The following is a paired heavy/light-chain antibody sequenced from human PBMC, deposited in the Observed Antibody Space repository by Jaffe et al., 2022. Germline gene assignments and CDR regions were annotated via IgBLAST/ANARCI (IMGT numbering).Light chain of an antibody. CDR2: DNN. J-gene: IGLJ1*01. Sequence: QSVLTQPPSVSAAPGQKVTISCSGSSSNIGNNYVSWYQQLPGTAPKLLIYDNNKRPSGIPDRFSGSKSGTSATLGITGLQTGDEADYYCGTWDSSFYVFGTGTKVTVL. V-gene: IGLV1-51*01. CDR3: GTWDSSFYV. CDR1: SSNIGNNY.
Heavy chain of an antibody. CDR2: INHSGST. CDR1: GGSFSGYY. V-gene: IGHV4-34*01. CDR3: ARGYCTGGVCYRRSFHYYYMDV. Sequence: QVQLQQWGAGLLKPSETLSLTCAVYGGSFSGYYWSWIRQPPGKGLEWIGEINHSGSTNYNPSLKSRVTISVDTSKNQFSLKLSSVTAADTAVYYCARGYCTGGVCYRRSFHYYYMDVWGKGTTVTVSS. J-gene: IGHJ6*03. D-gene: IGHD2-8*02.